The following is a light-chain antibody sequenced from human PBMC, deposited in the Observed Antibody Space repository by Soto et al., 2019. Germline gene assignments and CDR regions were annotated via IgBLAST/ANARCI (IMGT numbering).Light chain of an antibody. V-gene: IGKV1-5*03. Sequence: QLTEPPTYLSGSVGDIGTITCLASQSISSWLAWYQQKPGKAPNLLIYKASSLESGVPSRFSGSGSGTEFTLTISSLQPDDFATYYCQQYNSYYPYTFGQGTKVDIK. J-gene: IGKJ2*01. CDR1: QSISSW. CDR3: QQYNSYYPYT. CDR2: KAS.